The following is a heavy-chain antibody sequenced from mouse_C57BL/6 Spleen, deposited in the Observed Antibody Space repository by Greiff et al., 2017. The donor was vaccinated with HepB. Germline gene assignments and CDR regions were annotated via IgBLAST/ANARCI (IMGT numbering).Heavy chain of an antibody. D-gene: IGHD1-1*01. Sequence: QVQLQQPGAELVKPGASVKVSCKASGYTFTSYWMHWVKQRPGQGLEWIGRIHPSDSDTNYNQKFKGKATLTVDKSSSTAYMQLSSLTSEDSAVYYCAGPLYGSSRGYFDVWGTGTTVTVSS. V-gene: IGHV1-74*01. CDR2: IHPSDSDT. J-gene: IGHJ1*03. CDR3: AGPLYGSSRGYFDV. CDR1: GYTFTSYW.